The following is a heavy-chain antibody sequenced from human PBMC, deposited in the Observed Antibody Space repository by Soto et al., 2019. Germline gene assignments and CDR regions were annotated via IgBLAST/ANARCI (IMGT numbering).Heavy chain of an antibody. D-gene: IGHD6-13*01. V-gene: IGHV2-5*02. CDR1: GFSLSTTGVG. CDR2: IYWDDDK. J-gene: IGHJ4*02. CDR3: AHRQRGAYSSSWYGVYFDY. Sequence: QITLKESGPTLVKPTQTLTLTCTFSGFSLSTTGVGVAWIRQPPGKALEWLALIYWDDDKRYSPSLKSRLTITKDTSRNQVVLTMTNMDPVDTATYYCAHRQRGAYSSSWYGVYFDYWGQGTLVTVSS.